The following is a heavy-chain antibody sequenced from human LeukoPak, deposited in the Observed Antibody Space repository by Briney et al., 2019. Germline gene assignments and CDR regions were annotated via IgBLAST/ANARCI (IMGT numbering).Heavy chain of an antibody. V-gene: IGHV1-18*01. CDR3: ARAGADSAAYFYYAMDV. J-gene: IGHJ6*02. CDR1: GYTFTSYG. Sequence: ASVKVSCKTSGYTFTSYGISWVRQAPGQGLEWMGWISGYNGDTHYAQNLQDRVTMTTGTSTSTAYMDVRSLRSDDTAVYYCARAGADSAAYFYYAMDVRGQGTTVTVSS. CDR2: ISGYNGDT. D-gene: IGHD2-15*01.